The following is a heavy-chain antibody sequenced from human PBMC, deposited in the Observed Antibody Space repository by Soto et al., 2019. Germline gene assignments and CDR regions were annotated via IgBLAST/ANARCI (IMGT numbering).Heavy chain of an antibody. D-gene: IGHD2-15*01. CDR1: GYTFTRYG. J-gene: IGHJ5*02. Sequence: QVQLVQSGVELKKPDASVKVSCKASGYTFTRYGITWVRQAPGQGLEWMGWITAYNGNTDYAQKLQVRVTMTTDPRRSTADMDLRCLRADDTAMYYWARGYCSGGSCSLNWFDPWGQGTLVTVSS. CDR3: ARGYCSGGSCSLNWFDP. CDR2: ITAYNGNT. V-gene: IGHV1-18*01.